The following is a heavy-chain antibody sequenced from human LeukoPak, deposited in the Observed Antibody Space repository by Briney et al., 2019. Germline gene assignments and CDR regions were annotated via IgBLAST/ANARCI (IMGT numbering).Heavy chain of an antibody. CDR2: ISGSGGST. V-gene: IGHV3-23*01. CDR3: AKDKGGIAVAGTWDY. D-gene: IGHD6-19*01. Sequence: GGSLRLSCAASGFTFSSYAMSWVRQAPGKGLEWVSAISGSGGSTYYADSVKGRFTISRDNSKNTLYLQMNSLRAEDTAVCYCAKDKGGIAVAGTWDYWGQGTLVTVSS. J-gene: IGHJ4*02. CDR1: GFTFSSYA.